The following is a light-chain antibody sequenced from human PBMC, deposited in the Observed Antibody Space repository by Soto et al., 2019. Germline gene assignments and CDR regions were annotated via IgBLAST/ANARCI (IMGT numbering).Light chain of an antibody. Sequence: QSALTQPASVSASPGQSITISCTGTSSDVGSYNLVSWYQQHPGKAPKLMIYEVSKRPSGVSNRFSGSKSGNTASLTISGLQAEDEADYYCCSYAGSSIHVVFGGGTKLTVL. CDR2: EVS. V-gene: IGLV2-23*02. J-gene: IGLJ2*01. CDR1: SSDVGSYNL. CDR3: CSYAGSSIHVV.